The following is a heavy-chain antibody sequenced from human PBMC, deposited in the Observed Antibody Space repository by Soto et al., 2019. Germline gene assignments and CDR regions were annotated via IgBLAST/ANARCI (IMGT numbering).Heavy chain of an antibody. D-gene: IGHD3-10*01. CDR2: IYHSGST. J-gene: IGHJ5*02. V-gene: IGHV4-30-2*01. CDR1: GGSISSGGYS. CDR3: ARDRRLITMVRGVSLWFDP. Sequence: SETLSLTCAVSGGSISSGGYSWSWIRQPPGKGLEWIGYIYHSGSTYYNPSLKSRVTISVDTSKNQFSLKLSSVTAADTAVYYCARDRRLITMVRGVSLWFDPWGQGTLVTVSS.